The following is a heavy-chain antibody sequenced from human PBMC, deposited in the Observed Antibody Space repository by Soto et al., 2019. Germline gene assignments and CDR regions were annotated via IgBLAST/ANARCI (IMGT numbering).Heavy chain of an antibody. J-gene: IGHJ5*01. CDR2: IYYSGTT. D-gene: IGHD5-12*01. CDR3: ANLQWAGYDGNFDS. CDR1: GGSISNYY. Sequence: SETLSLTCTVSGGSISNYYWTWIRQPPGKGLEWIGYIYYSGTTNYNPSLKSRVTISVDTSKNQFSLKLSSVTAADTAVYYCANLQWAGYDGNFDSWRQGSLVTV. V-gene: IGHV4-59*01.